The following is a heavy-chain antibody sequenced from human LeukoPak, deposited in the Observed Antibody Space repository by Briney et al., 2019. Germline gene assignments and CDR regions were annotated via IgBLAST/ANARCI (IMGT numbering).Heavy chain of an antibody. CDR2: ISGSGDTA. CDR3: AKLSARWYYFDY. D-gene: IGHD1-26*01. V-gene: IGHV3-23*01. CDR1: GFTFSSYG. J-gene: IGHJ4*02. Sequence: GRSLRLSCAASGFTFSSYGMHWVRQAPGKGLEWVSTISGSGDTAHYADSVKGRFTISRDNSKNTLYLQMNSLRAEDTAVYYCAKLSARWYYFDYWGQGTLVTVSS.